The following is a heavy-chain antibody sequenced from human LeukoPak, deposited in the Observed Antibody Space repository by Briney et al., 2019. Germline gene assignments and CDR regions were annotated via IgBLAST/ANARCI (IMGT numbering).Heavy chain of an antibody. V-gene: IGHV3-30*02. CDR1: GFTFSSYG. CDR3: AKTLSRPRGITMVRGVAQLPYCFCY. Sequence: PGGPLRLSCAASGFTFSSYGMHWVRQAPGKGLEWVAFIRYDGSNKYYADSVKGRFSISRDNYKNTLYLQMDRLRTEDTAVYYCAKTLSRPRGITMVRGVAQLPYCFCYWGQGTLVTVSS. J-gene: IGHJ4*02. CDR2: IRYDGSNK. D-gene: IGHD3-10*01.